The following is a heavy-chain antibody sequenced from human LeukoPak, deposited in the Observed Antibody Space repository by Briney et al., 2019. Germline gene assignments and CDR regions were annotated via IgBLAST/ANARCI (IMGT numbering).Heavy chain of an antibody. J-gene: IGHJ4*02. CDR1: GGTFSSYA. V-gene: IGHV1-69*13. CDR2: IIPIFGTA. Sequence: ASVKVSCKASGGTFSSYAISWVRQAPGQGLEWMGGIIPIFGTADYAQKFQGRVTITADESTSTAYMELSSLRSEDTAVYYCASSQRAYSSSWNYWGQGTLVTVSS. D-gene: IGHD6-13*01. CDR3: ASSQRAYSSSWNY.